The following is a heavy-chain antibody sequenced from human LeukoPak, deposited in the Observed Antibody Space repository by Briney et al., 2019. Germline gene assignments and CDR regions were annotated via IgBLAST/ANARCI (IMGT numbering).Heavy chain of an antibody. V-gene: IGHV4-31*03. CDR3: AREVRAVTTARFDY. Sequence: PSETLSLTCTVSGGSISSGGYYWSWIRQHPGKGLEWIVYIYYSGSTYYNPSLKSRVTISVDTSKNRFSLKLSSVTAADTAVYYCAREVRAVTTARFDYWGQGTLVTVSS. CDR2: IYYSGST. D-gene: IGHD4-4*01. CDR1: GGSISSGGYY. J-gene: IGHJ4*02.